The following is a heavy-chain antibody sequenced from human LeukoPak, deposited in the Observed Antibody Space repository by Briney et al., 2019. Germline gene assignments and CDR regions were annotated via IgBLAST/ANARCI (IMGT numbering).Heavy chain of an antibody. D-gene: IGHD3-16*02. V-gene: IGHV4-34*01. CDR2: INHSGST. CDR3: ARGSGDYVWGSYRYWFDY. J-gene: IGHJ5*01. Sequence: PSETLSLTCAVYGGSFSGYYWSWIRQPPGKGLEWIGEINHSGSTNYNPSLKSRVTISVDTSKNQFSLKLSSVTAADTAVYYCARGSGDYVWGSYRYWFDYWGQGTLVTASS. CDR1: GGSFSGYY.